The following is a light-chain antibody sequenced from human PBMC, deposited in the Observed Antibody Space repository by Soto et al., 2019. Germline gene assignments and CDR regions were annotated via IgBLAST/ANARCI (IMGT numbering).Light chain of an antibody. V-gene: IGKV3-20*01. CDR3: QQYAGSHT. CDR1: QSVSSSS. Sequence: EIVLTQSPGTLSLSPGERATLSCRASQSVSSSSLAWYHQKPGQAPRLVIYGASSRATGIPDRFSGSGSGTDFTLTISRLEPEDFAVYYCQQYAGSHTFGQGTKLEIK. J-gene: IGKJ2*01. CDR2: GAS.